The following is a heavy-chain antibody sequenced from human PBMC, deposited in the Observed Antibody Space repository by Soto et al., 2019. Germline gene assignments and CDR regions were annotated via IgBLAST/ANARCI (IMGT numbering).Heavy chain of an antibody. V-gene: IGHV1-69*13. J-gene: IGHJ3*02. Sequence: SVKVSCKASGSFSGSFAISWVRQAPGQGLEWMGGIIPIFGTANYAQKFQGRVTITADESTSTAYMELSSLRSEDTAVYYCARDCSSTSCFSPDAFDIWGQGTMVTVSS. CDR1: GSFSGSFA. D-gene: IGHD2-2*01. CDR3: ARDCSSTSCFSPDAFDI. CDR2: IIPIFGTA.